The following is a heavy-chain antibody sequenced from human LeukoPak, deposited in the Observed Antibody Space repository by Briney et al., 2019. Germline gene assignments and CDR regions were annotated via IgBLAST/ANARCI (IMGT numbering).Heavy chain of an antibody. V-gene: IGHV1-69*13. CDR2: IIPIFGTA. CDR3: ARLGPFYDSSSYGDYNWFDP. CDR1: GGTFSSYA. J-gene: IGHJ5*02. D-gene: IGHD3-22*01. Sequence: SVKVSCKASGGTFSSYAISWVRQAPGQGLEWMGGIIPIFGTANYAQKFQGRVTITADESTSTAYMELSSLRSEDTAVYYCARLGPFYDSSSYGDYNWFDPWGQGTLVTVPS.